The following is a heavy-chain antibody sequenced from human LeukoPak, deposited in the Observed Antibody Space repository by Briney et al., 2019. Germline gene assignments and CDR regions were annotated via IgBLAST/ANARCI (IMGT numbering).Heavy chain of an antibody. V-gene: IGHV3-30*02. D-gene: IGHD3-22*01. J-gene: IGHJ6*03. CDR1: GFTFSNYA. CDR3: AKDWALLRNYYYYMDV. Sequence: HTGGSLRLSCAASGFTFSNYAMYWVRQSPGKGLEWVAFIRYDGSKKYYADSVKGRFTISRDNSKNTLYLQMNSLRAEDTAVYYCAKDWALLRNYYYYMDVWGKGTTVTISS. CDR2: IRYDGSKK.